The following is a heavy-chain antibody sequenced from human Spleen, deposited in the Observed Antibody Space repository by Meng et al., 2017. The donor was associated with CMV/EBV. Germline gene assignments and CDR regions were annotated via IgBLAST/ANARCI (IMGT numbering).Heavy chain of an antibody. Sequence: GSLRLSCTVSGGSLSSYYWNWIRQSPGKGLEWIGYSYFTGSTHYNPSLKSRVTISVDLSTNQFSLKLNSVTAADTAFYYCARILYSSSFQAFDIWGQGTMVTVSS. V-gene: IGHV4-59*03. CDR2: SYFTGST. CDR1: GGSLSSYY. CDR3: ARILYSSSFQAFDI. J-gene: IGHJ3*02. D-gene: IGHD6-13*01.